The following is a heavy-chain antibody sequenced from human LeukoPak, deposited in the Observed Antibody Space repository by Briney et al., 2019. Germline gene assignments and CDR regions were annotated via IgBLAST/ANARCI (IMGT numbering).Heavy chain of an antibody. J-gene: IGHJ4*02. CDR3: AREISGGTYPWGYFDC. V-gene: IGHV1-2*02. CDR2: INPNSGGT. D-gene: IGHD7-27*01. Sequence: ASVKVSCKASGYTFTGYYMHWVRQAPGQGLEWMGWINPNSGGTNYAQKFQGRVTMTRDTSISTAYMELSRLRSDDTAVYYCAREISGGTYPWGYFDCWGQGTLVTVSS. CDR1: GYTFTGYY.